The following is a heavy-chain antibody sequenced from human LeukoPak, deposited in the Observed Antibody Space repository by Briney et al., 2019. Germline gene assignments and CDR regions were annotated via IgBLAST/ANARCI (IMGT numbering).Heavy chain of an antibody. CDR2: TSNSGGST. J-gene: IGHJ4*02. CDR1: GFTFSSYA. D-gene: IGHD5-12*01. V-gene: IGHV3-23*01. Sequence: GGSLRLSCAASGFTFSSYAMSWVRQAPGKGLEWVSATSNSGGSTYYADSVKGRFTISRDNSKNTLSLQMNSLRAEDTALYYCAKGWDGGYYFYFDYWGQGTLVTVSS. CDR3: AKGWDGGYYFYFDY.